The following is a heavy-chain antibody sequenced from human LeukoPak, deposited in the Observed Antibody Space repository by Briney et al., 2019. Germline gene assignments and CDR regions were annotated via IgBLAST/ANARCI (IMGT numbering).Heavy chain of an antibody. Sequence: GGSLRLSCAASGFTFSSYGMSWVRQAPGKGLEWVSAISGSGGSTYYADSVKGRFIISRDNSKNTLYLQMNSLRAEDTAVYYCAKDYVATLDYWGQGTLVTVSS. CDR2: ISGSGGST. CDR3: AKDYVATLDY. J-gene: IGHJ4*02. V-gene: IGHV3-23*01. D-gene: IGHD2-21*01. CDR1: GFTFSSYG.